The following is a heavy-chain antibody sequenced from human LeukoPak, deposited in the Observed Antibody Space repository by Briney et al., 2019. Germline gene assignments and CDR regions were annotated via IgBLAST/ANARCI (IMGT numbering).Heavy chain of an antibody. D-gene: IGHD1-26*01. Sequence: ASVKVSCKASGYTFTSYDISWVRQAPGQGLEWMGWMNPNSGNTGYAQKFQGRVTMTRNTSISTACMELNSLRSEDTAVYYCARGRRVGATISVYWGQGTLVTVSS. CDR3: ARGRRVGATISVY. V-gene: IGHV1-8*01. J-gene: IGHJ4*02. CDR2: MNPNSGNT. CDR1: GYTFTSYD.